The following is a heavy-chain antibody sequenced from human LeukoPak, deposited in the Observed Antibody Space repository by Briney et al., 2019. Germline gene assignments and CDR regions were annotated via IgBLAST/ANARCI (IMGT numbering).Heavy chain of an antibody. CDR2: IRSSSSTI. V-gene: IGHV3-48*02. CDR1: GFTFSSYR. D-gene: IGHD2-15*01. CDR3: ARGPDCSGGSCYFYYYYYMDV. J-gene: IGHJ6*03. Sequence: GGSLSLSCAASGFTFSSYRMHWVRQAPGKGREWVSYIRSSSSTIFYAVSVKVRFTISRDNAKNSLYMQMNSLRDEDTAVYFCARGPDCSGGSCYFYYYYYMDVWGKGTTVTVSS.